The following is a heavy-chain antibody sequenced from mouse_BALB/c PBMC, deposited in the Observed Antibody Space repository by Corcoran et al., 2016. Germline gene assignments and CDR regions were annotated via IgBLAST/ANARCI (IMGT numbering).Heavy chain of an antibody. CDR1: GYTFTGYN. V-gene: IGHV1-18*01. CDR3: VRRDYYGSSPFDY. D-gene: IGHD1-1*01. J-gene: IGHJ2*01. Sequence: EVLLQQSGPELMKPGASVKIPCKASGYTFTGYNMDWVKQSLGKSLEWIGYNDPNNGGTIYNQKFKGKATLTVDKSSSTAYMELRSLTSEDTAVYYCVRRDYYGSSPFDYWGQGTTLTVSS. CDR2: NDPNNGGT.